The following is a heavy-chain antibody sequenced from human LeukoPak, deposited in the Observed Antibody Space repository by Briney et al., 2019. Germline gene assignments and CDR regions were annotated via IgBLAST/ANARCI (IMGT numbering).Heavy chain of an antibody. Sequence: GGSLRLSCAASGFTFSSYDMYWVRQAPGKGLDWVAFVRYDGSQKNYADSVKGRFTLSRDNFKNTLYLQMNSLRVEDTAVFYCAKGGARLHSYYLDYWGQGTLVTVSS. CDR3: AKGGARLHSYYLDY. J-gene: IGHJ4*02. CDR1: GFTFSSYD. D-gene: IGHD1-26*01. CDR2: VRYDGSQK. V-gene: IGHV3-30*02.